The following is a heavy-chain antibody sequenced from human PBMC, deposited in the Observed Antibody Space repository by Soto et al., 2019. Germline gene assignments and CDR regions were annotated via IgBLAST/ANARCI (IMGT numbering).Heavy chain of an antibody. CDR1: GHYFSGYY. Sequence: QVQLVQSGAEVKKTGASVKVSCEAPGHYFSGYYMYWVRQAPGHGLEWMGWINLNSGGTNYAQKFQGRGTMTRDTSITTGYMDLRGLTSDDTAVYYCASAPPYYGISGYLEVWGLGTLVTVSS. D-gene: IGHD3-22*01. CDR3: ASAPPYYGISGYLEV. J-gene: IGHJ4*02. CDR2: INLNSGGT. V-gene: IGHV1-2*02.